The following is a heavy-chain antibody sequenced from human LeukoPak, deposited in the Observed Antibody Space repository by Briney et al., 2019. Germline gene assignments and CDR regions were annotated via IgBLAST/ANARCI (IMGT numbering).Heavy chain of an antibody. D-gene: IGHD1-7*01. J-gene: IGHJ6*02. V-gene: IGHV3-15*04. CDR2: TVSEIDGGTT. Sequence: GGSLRLSCAASGFTFNYAWMSWVRQVPGKGLEWVGQTVSEIDGGTTDYAAPVKGRFTISRGDSKGTLYLQMNSLKIEDTAVYYCTTDEDWNYARKDVWGQGATVIVSS. CDR3: TTDEDWNYARKDV. CDR1: GFTFNYAW.